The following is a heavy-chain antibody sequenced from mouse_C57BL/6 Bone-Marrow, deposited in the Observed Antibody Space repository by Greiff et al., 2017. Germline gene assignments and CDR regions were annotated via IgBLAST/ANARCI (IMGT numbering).Heavy chain of an antibody. V-gene: IGHV1-9*01. Sequence: VQLQQSGAELMKPGASVKLSCKATGYTFTGYWIEWVKQRPGHGLEWIGEILPGSGSTNYNEKFKSKATLTVDKSSSTAYMQLSSLTSEDSAVYYCAALCPPFDYWGQGTTLTVSS. CDR1: GYTFTGYW. D-gene: IGHD1-1*02. CDR2: ILPGSGST. CDR3: AALCPPFDY. J-gene: IGHJ2*01.